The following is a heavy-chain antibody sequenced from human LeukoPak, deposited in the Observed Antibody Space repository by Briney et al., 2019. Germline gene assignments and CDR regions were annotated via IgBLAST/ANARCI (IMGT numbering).Heavy chain of an antibody. D-gene: IGHD3-22*01. CDR1: GFTFGKYW. V-gene: IGHV3-7*01. CDR3: ALDYYDSSGYRLDY. CDR2: IKLDGSEK. J-gene: IGHJ4*02. Sequence: GGSLRLSCVASGFTFGKYWMSWVRQAPGKGLEWVANIKLDGSEKNYVDSGKGRFTISRDNTKNSLYLQMNSLRAEDTAVYYCALDYYDSSGYRLDYWGQGTLVTVSS.